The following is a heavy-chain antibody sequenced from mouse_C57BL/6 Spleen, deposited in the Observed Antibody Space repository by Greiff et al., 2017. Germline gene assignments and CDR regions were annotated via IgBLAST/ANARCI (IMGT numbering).Heavy chain of an antibody. D-gene: IGHD3-2*02. CDR3: ARGYSSGSYYFDY. CDR1: GYSITSGYY. CDR2: ISYDGSN. V-gene: IGHV3-6*01. J-gene: IGHJ2*01. Sequence: EVQLVESGPGLVKPSQSLSLTCSVTGYSITSGYYWNWIRQFPGNKLEWMGYISYDGSNNYNPSLKNRISITRDTSKNQFFLKLNSVTTEDTATYYCARGYSSGSYYFDYWGQGTTLTVSS.